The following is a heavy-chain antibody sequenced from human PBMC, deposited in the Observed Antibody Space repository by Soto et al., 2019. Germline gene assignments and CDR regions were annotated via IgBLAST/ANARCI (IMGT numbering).Heavy chain of an antibody. CDR3: ARGRDYYDSSGHWNSNFDY. D-gene: IGHD3-22*01. V-gene: IGHV4-34*01. Sequence: SETLSLTCVVYGGSFSGYYWSWIRQPPGKGLEWIGEINHSGSTNYNPSLKSRVTISVDTSKNQFSLKLSSVTAADTAVYYCARGRDYYDSSGHWNSNFDYWGQGTLVTVSS. J-gene: IGHJ4*02. CDR1: GGSFSGYY. CDR2: INHSGST.